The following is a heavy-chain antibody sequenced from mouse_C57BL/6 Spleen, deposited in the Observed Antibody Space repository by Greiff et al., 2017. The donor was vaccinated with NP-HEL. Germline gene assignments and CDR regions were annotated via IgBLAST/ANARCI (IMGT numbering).Heavy chain of an antibody. CDR3: TMGGFAMDY. J-gene: IGHJ4*01. Sequence: VQLQQSGAELVRPGASVTLSCKASGYTFTDYEMPWVKQTPVHGLEWIGAIDPETGGTAYNQKFKGKAILTADKSSSTAYMELRSLTSEDSAVYYCTMGGFAMDYWGQGTSVTVSS. D-gene: IGHD3-2*02. CDR1: GYTFTDYE. CDR2: IDPETGGT. V-gene: IGHV1-15*01.